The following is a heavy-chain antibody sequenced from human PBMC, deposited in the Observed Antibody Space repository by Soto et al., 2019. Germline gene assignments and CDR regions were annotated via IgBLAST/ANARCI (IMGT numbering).Heavy chain of an antibody. CDR3: AMVVPGAIYFDY. Sequence: SETLSLTCGVSGGAIIVSNCLTLFRQPPGKGLEWIGQIHHSGNTNYNPSLKSPVTMSVDKSKNQFSLKLTSVTAADTAVYFCAMVVPGAIYFDYWGQGALVTVSS. CDR1: GGAIIVSNC. D-gene: IGHD2-2*01. V-gene: IGHV4-4*02. CDR2: IHHSGNT. J-gene: IGHJ4*02.